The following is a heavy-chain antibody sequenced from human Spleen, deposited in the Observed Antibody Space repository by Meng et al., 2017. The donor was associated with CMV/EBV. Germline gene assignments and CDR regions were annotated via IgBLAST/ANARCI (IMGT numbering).Heavy chain of an antibody. J-gene: IGHJ4*02. V-gene: IGHV3-21*01. CDR1: GFTFGSHS. Sequence: GESLKISCAASGFTFGSHSMNWVRQAPGKGLEWVSSITGDSTYKHYADSLKGRFTISRDNAKNSLYLQMNSLRAEDTAVYYCATYFWSGYWGQGTLVTVSS. D-gene: IGHD3-3*01. CDR3: ATYFWSGY. CDR2: ITGDSTYK.